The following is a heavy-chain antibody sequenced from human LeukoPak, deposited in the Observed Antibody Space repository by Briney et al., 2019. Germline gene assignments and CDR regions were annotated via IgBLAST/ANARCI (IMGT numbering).Heavy chain of an antibody. CDR3: ARYGRYDY. D-gene: IGHD1-14*01. CDR2: INHSGST. CDR1: GGSFSGYY. J-gene: IGHJ4*02. V-gene: IGHV4-34*01. Sequence: PSETLSLTCAVYGGSFSGYYWSWIRQPPGKGLEWIREINHSGSTNYNPSLKSRVTISVDTSKNQFSLKLSSVTAADTAVYYCARYGRYDYWGQGTLVTVSS.